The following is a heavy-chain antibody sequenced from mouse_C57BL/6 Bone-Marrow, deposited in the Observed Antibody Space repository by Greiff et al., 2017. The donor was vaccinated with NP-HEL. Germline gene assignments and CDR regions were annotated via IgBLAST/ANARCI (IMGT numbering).Heavy chain of an antibody. J-gene: IGHJ4*01. CDR1: GFSLTSYG. CDR2: IWRGGST. D-gene: IGHD1-1*01. CDR3: ANVVATDYYAMDY. Sequence: QVQLQQSGPGLVQPSQSLSITCTVSGFSLTSYGVHWVRQSPGKGLEWLGVIWRGGSTDYNAAFMSRLSITKDNPKSQVFFKMNSLQADDTAIYYCANVVATDYYAMDYWGQGTSVTVSS. V-gene: IGHV2-5*01.